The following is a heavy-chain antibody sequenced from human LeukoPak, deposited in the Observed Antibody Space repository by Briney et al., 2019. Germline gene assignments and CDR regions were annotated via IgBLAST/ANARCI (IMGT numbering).Heavy chain of an antibody. Sequence: GGSLRLSCTASGFTFGDYAMSWVRQAPGKGLEWVSYISGSSSYTNYADSVKGRFTISRDNAKNSLYLQMNSLRAEDTAVYYCASAYPYGDYETSWGQGTLVTVSS. J-gene: IGHJ5*02. V-gene: IGHV3-11*06. CDR2: ISGSSSYT. CDR3: ASAYPYGDYETS. D-gene: IGHD4-17*01. CDR1: GFTFGDYA.